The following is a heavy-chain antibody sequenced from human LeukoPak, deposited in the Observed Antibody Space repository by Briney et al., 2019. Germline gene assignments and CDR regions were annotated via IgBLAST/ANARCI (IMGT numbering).Heavy chain of an antibody. CDR3: ARAPGSGSYSVFDC. D-gene: IGHD1-26*01. V-gene: IGHV1-3*04. Sequence: HGASVKVSCKASGYSFTTYALHWVRQAPGQRLEWMGWINTGNGNTKYSQKFQGRVTITRDTSATTAYMELSSLRSEDTAVYYCARAPGSGSYSVFDCWGQGTLVTVSS. CDR2: INTGNGNT. J-gene: IGHJ4*02. CDR1: GYSFTTYA.